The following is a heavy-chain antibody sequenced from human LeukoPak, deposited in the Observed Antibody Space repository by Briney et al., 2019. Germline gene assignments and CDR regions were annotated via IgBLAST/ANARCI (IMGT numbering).Heavy chain of an antibody. V-gene: IGHV1-46*01. D-gene: IGHD3-10*01. Sequence: ASVKVSCKASGYTFTSYYMHWVRQAPGQGLEWMGIINPSGGSTSYAQKFQGRVTMTRDTSISTAYMELSRLTSDDTAVYYCARALGRQHFYGSGTYKKNYYYMDVWGKGTTVTISS. J-gene: IGHJ6*03. CDR2: INPSGGST. CDR3: ARALGRQHFYGSGTYKKNYYYMDV. CDR1: GYTFTSYY.